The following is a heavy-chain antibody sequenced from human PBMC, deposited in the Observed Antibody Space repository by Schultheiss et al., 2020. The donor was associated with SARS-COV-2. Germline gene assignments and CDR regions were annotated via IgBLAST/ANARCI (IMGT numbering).Heavy chain of an antibody. CDR3: ARTYDILTGFDY. D-gene: IGHD3-9*01. CDR1: GFSFSSYE. J-gene: IGHJ4*02. Sequence: GESLKISCAASGFSFSSYEMNWVRQAPGKGLEWVSAIGTAGDTYYQGSVKGRFTISRHNSKNTLYLQMNSLRAEDTAVYYCARTYDILTGFDYWGQGTLVTVSS. V-gene: IGHV3-13*01. CDR2: IGTAGDT.